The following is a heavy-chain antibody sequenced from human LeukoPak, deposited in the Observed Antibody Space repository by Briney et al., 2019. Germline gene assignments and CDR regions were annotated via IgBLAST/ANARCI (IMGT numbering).Heavy chain of an antibody. CDR3: GAAAGGPIDY. D-gene: IGHD6-13*01. V-gene: IGHV3-33*01. CDR2: IWYDGSNK. Sequence: GGSLRLSCAASGFTFSSYGMHWVRQAPGKGLEWVAVIWYDGSNKYYADSVKGRFTISRDNSKNTLYLQMNSLRAEDTAVYYCGAAAGGPIDYWGQGTLVTVSS. J-gene: IGHJ4*02. CDR1: GFTFSSYG.